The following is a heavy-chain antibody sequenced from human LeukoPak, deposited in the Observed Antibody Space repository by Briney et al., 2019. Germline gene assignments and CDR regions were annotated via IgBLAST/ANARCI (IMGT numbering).Heavy chain of an antibody. J-gene: IGHJ3*02. CDR3: ARTNLPDTLGAFDT. Sequence: PSETLSLTCTVSGGSISSYYWSWIRQPAGKGLEWIGRISASGNTNYNPSLKSRVTMSLDTSKNQFSLKLSSVTAADTAVYYCARTNLPDTLGAFDTWGQGTKATVSS. V-gene: IGHV4-4*07. CDR1: GGSISSYY. D-gene: IGHD2-2*01. CDR2: ISASGNT.